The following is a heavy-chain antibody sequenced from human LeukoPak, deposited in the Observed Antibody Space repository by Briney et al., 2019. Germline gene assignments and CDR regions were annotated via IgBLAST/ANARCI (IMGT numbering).Heavy chain of an antibody. J-gene: IGHJ4*02. V-gene: IGHV3-23*01. CDR3: AKDPNYGETRDY. CDR1: GFTFSSYA. CDR2: ISGSGGST. D-gene: IGHD4-17*01. Sequence: QTGGSLRLSCAASGFTFSSYAMSWVRQAPGKGLEWVSAISGSGGSTYYADSVKGRFTISRDNSKNTLYLQMNSLRAEDTAVYYCAKDPNYGETRDYWGQGTLVTASS.